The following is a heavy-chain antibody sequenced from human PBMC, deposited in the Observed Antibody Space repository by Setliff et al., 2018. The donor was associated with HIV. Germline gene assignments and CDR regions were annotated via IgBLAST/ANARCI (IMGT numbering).Heavy chain of an antibody. CDR1: GFIFNNYA. CDR2: ISYDGSYE. CDR3: ARDPFLAQGFWSGYYSDY. Sequence: LRLSCAASGFIFNNYAMHWVRQAPGKGLEWVAFISYDGSYEYYADSVKGRFTISRDNSKNTLYLQMNSLRAEDTAVYYCARDPFLAQGFWSGYYSDYWGQGTLVTAPQ. V-gene: IGHV3-30*04. J-gene: IGHJ4*02. D-gene: IGHD3-3*01.